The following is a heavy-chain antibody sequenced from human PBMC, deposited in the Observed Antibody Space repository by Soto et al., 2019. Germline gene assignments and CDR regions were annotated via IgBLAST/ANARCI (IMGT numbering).Heavy chain of an antibody. CDR3: AKDQTDVTLFDY. Sequence: GGSLRLSCAASGFSFSSLAMSWVRRAPGKXXXXXXXXXXXXXXXXXADSVKGRFTISRDNSRNTLYLQVNSLRAEDTAVYYCAKDQTDVTLFDYWGQGTLVTVSS. V-gene: IGHV3-23*01. CDR1: GFSFSSLA. CDR2: XXXXXXXX. J-gene: IGHJ4*02. D-gene: IGHD2-21*02.